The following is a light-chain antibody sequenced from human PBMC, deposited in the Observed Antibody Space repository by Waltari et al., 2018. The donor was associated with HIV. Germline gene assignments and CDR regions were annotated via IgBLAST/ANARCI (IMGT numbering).Light chain of an antibody. J-gene: IGKJ2*01. V-gene: IGKV1-5*03. CDR1: QNVDSW. CDR3: QQYNSDFYT. Sequence: IQMTQSPSILSASVGDRVSITCRASQNVDSWLAWYQQRPGRAPKLLIYKASTLEYGVPARFSGSGSGTDLTLTISSLQPDDFATYYCQQYNSDFYTFGQGTRLDLK. CDR2: KAS.